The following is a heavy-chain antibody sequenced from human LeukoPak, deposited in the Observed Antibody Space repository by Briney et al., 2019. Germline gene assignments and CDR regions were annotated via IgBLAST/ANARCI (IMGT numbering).Heavy chain of an antibody. Sequence: PGGSLRLSCAASGFTFSSYSMNWVRQAPGKGLEWVSYISSSGSTIYYADSVKGRFTISRDNAKNSLYLQMNSLRAEDTAVYYCARGLEGYGDAFDIWGQGTMVTVSS. V-gene: IGHV3-48*04. CDR3: ARGLEGYGDAFDI. CDR2: ISSSGSTI. D-gene: IGHD2-15*01. J-gene: IGHJ3*02. CDR1: GFTFSSYS.